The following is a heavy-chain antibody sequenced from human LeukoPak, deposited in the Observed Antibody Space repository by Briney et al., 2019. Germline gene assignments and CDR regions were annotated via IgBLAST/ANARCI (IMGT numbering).Heavy chain of an antibody. CDR1: GFPFSTYY. CDR3: AFPVREPQL. CDR2: IGNDGSDK. D-gene: IGHD3-10*01. Sequence: PGGSLRLSCTVSGFPFSTYYMGWLRQPAGKGLEWVAMIGNDGSDKYYVGSMKGRLTISRDNAKNSLFLQMSSLTAEDTALYYCAFPVREPQLWGRGTLVTVSS. V-gene: IGHV3-7*01. J-gene: IGHJ1*01.